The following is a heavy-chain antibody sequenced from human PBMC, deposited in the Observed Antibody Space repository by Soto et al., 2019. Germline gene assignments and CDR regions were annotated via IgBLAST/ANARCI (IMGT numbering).Heavy chain of an antibody. Sequence: ASVKVSCKASGYTFTGYYMHWVRQAPGQGLEWMGWINPNSGGTNYAQKFQGWVTMTRDTSISTAYMELSRLRSDDTAVYYCARAGSGYDYIWGSYRYNLLDPWGQGTLVTVSS. CDR1: GYTFTGYY. J-gene: IGHJ5*02. V-gene: IGHV1-2*04. CDR3: ARAGSGYDYIWGSYRYNLLDP. D-gene: IGHD3-16*02. CDR2: INPNSGGT.